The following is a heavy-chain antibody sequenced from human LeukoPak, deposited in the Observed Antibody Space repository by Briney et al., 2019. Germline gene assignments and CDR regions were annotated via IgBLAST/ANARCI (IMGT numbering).Heavy chain of an antibody. D-gene: IGHD6-19*01. CDR2: LYHSETT. CDR3: ARDRGGSSGWSESFEY. CDR1: GGSISSYY. Sequence: SETLSLTCTVSGGSISSYYWSWIRQSPGKGLEWIGYLYHSETTKYNPSLKSRVTISVDTSRNQLSLHLTSVTAADTAVYYCARDRGGSSGWSESFEYWGQATLVTVSS. J-gene: IGHJ4*02. V-gene: IGHV4-59*01.